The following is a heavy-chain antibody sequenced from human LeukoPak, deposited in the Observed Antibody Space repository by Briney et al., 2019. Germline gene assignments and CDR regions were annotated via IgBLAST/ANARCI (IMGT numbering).Heavy chain of an antibody. V-gene: IGHV3-23*01. CDR1: GFTFSSYA. D-gene: IGHD3-16*02. CDR2: ISGSGGST. CDR3: AKRMRLGELSLYNYYYYGMDV. Sequence: GGSLRLSCAASGFTFSSYAMSWVRQAPGKGLEWVSAISGSGGSTYYADSVKGRFTISRDNSKNTLYLQMNSLRAEDTAVYCCAKRMRLGELSLYNYYYYGMDVWGKGTTVTVSS. J-gene: IGHJ6*04.